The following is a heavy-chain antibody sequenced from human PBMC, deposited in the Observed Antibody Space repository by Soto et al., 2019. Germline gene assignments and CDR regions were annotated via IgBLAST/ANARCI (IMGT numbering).Heavy chain of an antibody. CDR2: INDSGNI. Sequence: QVQLQQWGAGLLKPSETLSLTCAVYGGSFSGYQWTWIRQTPGKGPEWIGEINDSGNIDYNPSLRSLVSLLQVTVMKNICQTLSSLTAVISAVYYCARGLILWFVELSRRGSDCYYMEVWGKGTAVTVSS. CDR3: ARGLILWFVELSRRGSDCYYMEV. V-gene: IGHV4-34*01. CDR1: GGSFSGYQ. D-gene: IGHD3-10*01. J-gene: IGHJ6*03.